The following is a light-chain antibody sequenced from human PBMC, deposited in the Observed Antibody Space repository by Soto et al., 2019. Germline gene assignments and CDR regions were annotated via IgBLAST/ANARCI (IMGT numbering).Light chain of an antibody. CDR1: SSDVGGYNY. V-gene: IGLV2-14*03. CDR2: NVN. Sequence: QSALTQPASVSGSPEQSITISCTGTSSDVGGYNYVSWYQQHPGKVPKLMIYNVNNRPSGVSNRFSGSKSGNTASLTISGLQTEDEADYYCSSYTSSSTFVFGTGTKPTVL. J-gene: IGLJ1*01. CDR3: SSYTSSSTFV.